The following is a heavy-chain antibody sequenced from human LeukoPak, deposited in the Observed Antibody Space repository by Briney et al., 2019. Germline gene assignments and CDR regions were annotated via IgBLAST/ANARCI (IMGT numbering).Heavy chain of an antibody. Sequence: TSETLSLTCTVSGFYIYTGGYYWGWIRRPPGKGLGWIGTTHYSGETFHNPTLKSRVTMSVDTSRNHFSLRLDSVTAADTAVYYCARQTTGSFQWTFDNWGLGTLVTVSS. J-gene: IGHJ4*02. CDR1: GFYIYTGGYY. CDR2: THYSGET. CDR3: ARQTTGSFQWTFDN. D-gene: IGHD1-26*01. V-gene: IGHV4-39*02.